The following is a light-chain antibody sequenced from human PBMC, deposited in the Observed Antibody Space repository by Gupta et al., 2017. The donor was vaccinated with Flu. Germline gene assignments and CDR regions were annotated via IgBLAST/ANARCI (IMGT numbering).Light chain of an antibody. Sequence: FMLTQPPSVSESPGKTVIISCTRTSGRIASTYVQWYQQRPGRAPTPVIYEDDQRPSGVPDRFSGSIDSSSNFASLIISGLKTEDEADYFCQSYDSDNDNVVFGGGTKLTVL. CDR2: EDD. CDR1: SGRIASTY. V-gene: IGLV6-57*03. CDR3: QSYDSDNDNVV. J-gene: IGLJ2*01.